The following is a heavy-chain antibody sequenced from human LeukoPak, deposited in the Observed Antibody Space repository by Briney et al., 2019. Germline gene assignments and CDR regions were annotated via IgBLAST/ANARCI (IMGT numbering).Heavy chain of an antibody. CDR2: ISYDGSNK. J-gene: IGHJ4*02. D-gene: IGHD4-11*01. CDR1: GFTFSSYG. V-gene: IGHV3-30*18. CDR3: AKDLDYTTYGYYFDY. Sequence: PGGSLRLSCAASGFTFSSYGMHWVRQAPGKGLEWVSVISYDGSNKYYADAEKRLFTISRNNYSNTLYLQINSLRADDTAVYYCAKDLDYTTYGYYFDYWGQGTLVTVSS.